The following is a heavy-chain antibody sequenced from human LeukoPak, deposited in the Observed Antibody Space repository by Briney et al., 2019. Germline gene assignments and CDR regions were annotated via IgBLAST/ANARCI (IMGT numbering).Heavy chain of an antibody. D-gene: IGHD3-10*01. V-gene: IGHV3-23*01. CDR1: GFSFSNYG. J-gene: IGHJ4*02. CDR2: ITGHGDTT. Sequence: PGGTQRLSCAASGFSFSNYGMNWVRQAPGKGLGWVSGITGHGDTTYYADSVKGRFTISRDNSRNTVYLQMNSLRAEDTAVYYCAKDRAYYGSGSYPYFFDYWGQGTLVTVSS. CDR3: AKDRAYYGSGSYPYFFDY.